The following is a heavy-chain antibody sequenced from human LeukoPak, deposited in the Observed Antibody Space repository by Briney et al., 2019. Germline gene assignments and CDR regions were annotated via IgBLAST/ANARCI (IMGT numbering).Heavy chain of an antibody. Sequence: GGSLRLSCATSGFTFSSYAMNWVRQAPGKGLEWVSVISGSGGSTYYADSVKGRFTISRDNSKNTLYLQMNSLSAEDTAVYYCARVLSGTLTFDHWGQGTLVAVSS. D-gene: IGHD3-9*01. CDR3: ARVLSGTLTFDH. CDR1: GFTFSSYA. V-gene: IGHV3-23*01. J-gene: IGHJ4*02. CDR2: ISGSGGST.